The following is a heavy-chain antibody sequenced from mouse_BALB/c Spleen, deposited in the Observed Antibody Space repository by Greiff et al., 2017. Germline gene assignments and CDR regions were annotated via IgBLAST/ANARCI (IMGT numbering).Heavy chain of an antibody. V-gene: IGHV1-12*01. D-gene: IGHD1-1*01. CDR1: GFNIKDTY. Sequence: LQQSGAELVKPGASVKLSCTASGFNIKDTYMHWVKQTPGQGLEWIGAIYPGNGDTSYNQKFKGKATLTADKSSSTAYMQLSSLTSEDSAVYYCARTLYYYGSRDYYAMDYWGQGTSVTVSS. CDR3: ARTLYYYGSRDYYAMDY. J-gene: IGHJ4*01. CDR2: IYPGNGDT.